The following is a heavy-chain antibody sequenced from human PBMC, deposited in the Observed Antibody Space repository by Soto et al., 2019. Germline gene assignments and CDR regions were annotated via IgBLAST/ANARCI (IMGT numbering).Heavy chain of an antibody. CDR1: GFTFSSYG. Sequence: QVQLVESGGGVVQPGRSLRLSCAASGFTFSSYGMHWVRQAPGKGLEWVAVIWYDGSNKYYADSVKGRFTISRDNSKNKRYLQMNSLRAEDTAVYYCAREGRDPAPLIHDYGGGSYRYTSPGSYVMDVWGQGTTVTVSS. J-gene: IGHJ6*02. D-gene: IGHD3-16*02. CDR3: AREGRDPAPLIHDYGGGSYRYTSPGSYVMDV. CDR2: IWYDGSNK. V-gene: IGHV3-33*01.